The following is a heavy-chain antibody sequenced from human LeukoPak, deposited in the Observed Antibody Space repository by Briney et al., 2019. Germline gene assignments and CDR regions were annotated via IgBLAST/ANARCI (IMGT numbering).Heavy chain of an antibody. Sequence: GGSLRLSCAASGFTFSSYSMNWVRQAPGKGLEWVSSISSSSSYIYYADSGKGRFTISRDNAKNSLYLQMNSLRAEDTAVYYCARGPPRTYYDFWSGYLRCDYWGQGTLVTVSS. V-gene: IGHV3-21*01. CDR2: ISSSSSYI. CDR3: ARGPPRTYYDFWSGYLRCDY. CDR1: GFTFSSYS. J-gene: IGHJ4*02. D-gene: IGHD3-3*01.